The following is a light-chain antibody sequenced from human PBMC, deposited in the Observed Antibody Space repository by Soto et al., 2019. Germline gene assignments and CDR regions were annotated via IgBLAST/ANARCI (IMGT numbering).Light chain of an antibody. CDR2: SST. J-gene: IGLJ1*01. Sequence: QSVLTQPPSTSGTPGQTVTISCSGSNSNIGSNSVSWFRQLPGTAPILLIQSSTKLPSGVPDRFSGSKSGTSASLAISGLQSEDEADYYCAAWDDSLNGFLFGAGTKVTVL. CDR3: AAWDDSLNGFL. CDR1: NSNIGSNS. V-gene: IGLV1-44*01.